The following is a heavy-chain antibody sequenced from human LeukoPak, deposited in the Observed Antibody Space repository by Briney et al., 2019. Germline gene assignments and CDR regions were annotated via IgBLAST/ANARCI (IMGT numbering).Heavy chain of an antibody. Sequence: KTGGSLRLSCAASGFTFSDYAMSWVRQAPGKGLECVSLISSSGGTIYYADSVKGRFTISRDNAKNSLSLQMNSLRAEDTAVYYCAMFFAIGPFSNWGQGTQVTVSS. CDR3: AMFFAIGPFSN. D-gene: IGHD2-21*01. CDR2: ISSSGGTI. J-gene: IGHJ4*02. V-gene: IGHV3-11*04. CDR1: GFTFSDYA.